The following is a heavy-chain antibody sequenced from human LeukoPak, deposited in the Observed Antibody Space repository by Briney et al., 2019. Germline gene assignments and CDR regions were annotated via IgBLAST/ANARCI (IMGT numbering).Heavy chain of an antibody. Sequence: GESLKISCKGSGYNFTIYWIGWVRQMPGKGLEWMGIIYPGDSDTRHSPSFQGQVTISADKSISTAYPQWSSLKASDTAMYYCAIFDFLFGEIDNWFDPWGQGTQVTVSS. D-gene: IGHD3-16*01. V-gene: IGHV5-51*01. J-gene: IGHJ5*02. CDR2: IYPGDSDT. CDR3: AIFDFLFGEIDNWFDP. CDR1: GYNFTIYW.